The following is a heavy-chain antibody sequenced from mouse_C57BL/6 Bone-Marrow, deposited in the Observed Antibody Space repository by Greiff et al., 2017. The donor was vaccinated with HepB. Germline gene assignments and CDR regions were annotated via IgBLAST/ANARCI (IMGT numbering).Heavy chain of an antibody. CDR1: GYTFTSYW. D-gene: IGHD1-1*01. CDR2: IDPSDSYT. J-gene: IGHJ2*01. V-gene: IGHV1-50*01. Sequence: VQLQQPGAELVKPGASVKLSCKASGYTFTSYWMQWVKQRPGQGLEWIGEIDPSDSYTNYNQKFKGKATLTVDTSSSTAYMQLSSLTSEDSAVYDCARGGSSSYYFDYWGQGTTLTVSS. CDR3: ARGGSSSYYFDY.